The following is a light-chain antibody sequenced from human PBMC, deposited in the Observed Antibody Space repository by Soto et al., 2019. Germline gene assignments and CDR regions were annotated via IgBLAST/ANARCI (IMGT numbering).Light chain of an antibody. CDR3: SATDDSLSGPV. CDR2: EVT. Sequence: QSALTQPVSVSGSPGQSITISCTGTSSDIGTFNLVSWYQQLPGQVPKLIIFEVTKRPSGVPDRFSASKSGTSASLAISGLRSEDEADYYCSATDDSLSGPVFGGGTKLTVL. J-gene: IGLJ2*01. CDR1: SSDIGTFNL. V-gene: IGLV2-14*02.